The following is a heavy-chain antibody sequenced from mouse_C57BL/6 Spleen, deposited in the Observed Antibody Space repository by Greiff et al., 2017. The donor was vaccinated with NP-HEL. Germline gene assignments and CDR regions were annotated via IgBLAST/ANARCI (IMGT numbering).Heavy chain of an antibody. J-gene: IGHJ4*01. Sequence: QVQLQQSGPGLVAPSQSLSITCTVSGFSLTSYGVHWVRQPPGKGLEWLVVIWSDGSTTYNSALKSRLSISKDNSKSQVFLKMNSLQTDDTAMYYCARHPPYYYGSSPYAMDYWGQGTSVTVSS. CDR1: GFSLTSYG. D-gene: IGHD1-1*01. CDR2: IWSDGST. CDR3: ARHPPYYYGSSPYAMDY. V-gene: IGHV2-6-1*01.